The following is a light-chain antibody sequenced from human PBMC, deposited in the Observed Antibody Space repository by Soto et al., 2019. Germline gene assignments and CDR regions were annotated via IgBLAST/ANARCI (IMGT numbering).Light chain of an antibody. CDR3: QQYNDSFPYT. CDR1: QSISTW. J-gene: IGKJ2*01. Sequence: DIQMTQSPSTLSASVGDRVTITCRASQSISTWLAWYQQKPGTAPKLLIYKASTLEGGVPSRFSGSRSGTEFTLTVSSLQPDDFATYYCQQYNDSFPYTFGQGTKVEIK. CDR2: KAS. V-gene: IGKV1-5*03.